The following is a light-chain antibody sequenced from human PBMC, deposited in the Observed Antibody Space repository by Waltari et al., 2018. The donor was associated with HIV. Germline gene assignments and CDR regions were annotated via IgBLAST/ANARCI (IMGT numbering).Light chain of an antibody. V-gene: IGLV2-11*01. CDR2: DVT. Sequence: QSALTQPRSVSGSPGQSVTIPCTGTSSAVGGYHYVSWYQHLPGKAPKFMIYDVTKRPSGVPDRFSGSKSGNTASLTISGLQAEDEADYYCCSYAGRYTYVFGTGTKVTVL. CDR1: SSAVGGYHY. CDR3: CSYAGRYTYV. J-gene: IGLJ1*01.